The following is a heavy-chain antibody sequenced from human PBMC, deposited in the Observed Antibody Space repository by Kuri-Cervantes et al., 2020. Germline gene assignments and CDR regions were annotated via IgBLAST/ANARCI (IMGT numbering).Heavy chain of an antibody. D-gene: IGHD4-11*01. Sequence: SVKVSCKASGYTFTSYGINWVRQAPGQGLEWMGGIIPIFGTANYAQKFQGRVTITTDESTSTPYMELSSLRSEDTAVYYCARGDSPKGYMDVWGKGTTVTVSS. CDR3: ARGDSPKGYMDV. J-gene: IGHJ6*03. CDR2: IIPIFGTA. V-gene: IGHV1-69*05. CDR1: GYTFTSYG.